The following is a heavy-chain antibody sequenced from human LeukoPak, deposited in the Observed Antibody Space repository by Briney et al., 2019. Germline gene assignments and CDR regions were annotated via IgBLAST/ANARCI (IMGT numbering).Heavy chain of an antibody. J-gene: IGHJ6*03. D-gene: IGHD3-3*01. V-gene: IGHV4-39*07. CDR3: ARGMTYYDFWSGYHTDYYYYYMDV. CDR1: GGSISSSSYY. Sequence: PSETLSPTCTVSGGSISSSSYYWGWIRQPPGKGLEWIGSIYYSGSTNYNPSLKSRVTISVDTSKNQFSLKLGSVTAADTAVYCCARGMTYYDFWSGYHTDYYYYYMDVWGKGTTVTVSS. CDR2: IYYSGST.